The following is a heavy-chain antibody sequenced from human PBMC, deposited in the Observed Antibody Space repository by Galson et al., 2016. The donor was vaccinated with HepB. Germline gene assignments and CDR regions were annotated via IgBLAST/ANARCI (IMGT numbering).Heavy chain of an antibody. CDR1: GFIFSTYD. V-gene: IGHV3-13*01. CDR2: IGTADDT. J-gene: IGHJ3*01. D-gene: IGHD7-27*01. Sequence: SLRLSCAASGFIFSTYDMHWVRQVTGKGLEWVSGIGTADDTYYPDSVKGRFIISRENAKNSLYLQMNSLRAGDTAVYYCAIVGIRDAFDVWGRGTMVTVSS. CDR3: AIVGIRDAFDV.